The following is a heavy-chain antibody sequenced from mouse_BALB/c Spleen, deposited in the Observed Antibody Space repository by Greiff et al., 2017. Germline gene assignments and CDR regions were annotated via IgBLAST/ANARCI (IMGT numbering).Heavy chain of an antibody. Sequence: VKLVESGAELVRPGTSVKVSCKASGYAFTNYLIEWVKQRPGQGLEWIGVINPGSGGTNYNEKFKGKATLTADKSSSTAYMQLSSLTSDDSAVYFCARLSRHGNPDYYAMDYWGQGTSVTVSS. J-gene: IGHJ4*01. CDR1: GYAFTNYL. D-gene: IGHD2-1*01. CDR2: INPGSGGT. CDR3: ARLSRHGNPDYYAMDY. V-gene: IGHV1-54*01.